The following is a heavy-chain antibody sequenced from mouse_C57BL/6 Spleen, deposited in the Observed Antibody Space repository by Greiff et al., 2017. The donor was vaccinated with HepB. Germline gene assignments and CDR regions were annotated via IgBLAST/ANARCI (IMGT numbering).Heavy chain of an antibody. D-gene: IGHD1-1*01. CDR1: GYAFSSSW. Sequence: QVQLQQSGPELVKPGASVKISCKASGYAFSSSWMNWVKQRPGKGLEWIGRIYPGDGDTNYNGKFKGKATLTADKSSSTAYMQLSSLTSEDSAVYFCARSTRTTRYFDYWGQGTTLTVSS. J-gene: IGHJ2*01. CDR2: IYPGDGDT. V-gene: IGHV1-82*01. CDR3: ARSTRTTRYFDY.